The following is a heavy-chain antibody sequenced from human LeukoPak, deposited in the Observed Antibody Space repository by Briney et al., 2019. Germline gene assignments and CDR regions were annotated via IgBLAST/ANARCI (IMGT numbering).Heavy chain of an antibody. CDR3: ARGPALGWRVRGVIGYYFDY. CDR2: MKTNSGNT. CDR1: GYTFTSYG. Sequence: GASVKVSCKASGYTFTSYGINWVRQATGQGLEWMGWMKTNSGNTGYAQKFQGRVTMTRNTSIRTAYMELSSLRSEDTAVYYCARGPALGWRVRGVIGYYFDYWGQGTLVTVSS. J-gene: IGHJ4*02. V-gene: IGHV1-8*02. D-gene: IGHD3-10*01.